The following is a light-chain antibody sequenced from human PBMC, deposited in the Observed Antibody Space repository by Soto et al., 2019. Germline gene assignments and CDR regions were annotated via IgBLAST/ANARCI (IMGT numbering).Light chain of an antibody. CDR2: DVS. CDR1: SSDVGGYNY. CDR3: SSYTGSSTLPYV. Sequence: QSVLTQPASVSGSPGQSITISCTGTSSDVGGYNYVSWYQQHPGKAPKLMIYDVSNRPSGVSNRFSGSKSGNTASLTISGLQAEDEADYYCSSYTGSSTLPYVFGTGTKVTVL. V-gene: IGLV2-14*01. J-gene: IGLJ1*01.